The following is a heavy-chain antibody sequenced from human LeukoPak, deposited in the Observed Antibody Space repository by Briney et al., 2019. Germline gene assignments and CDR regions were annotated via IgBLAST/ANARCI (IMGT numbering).Heavy chain of an antibody. D-gene: IGHD2-2*01. CDR1: GSTFSSYA. CDR3: AKRSRVVVPAATTHYYYYMDV. J-gene: IGHJ6*03. V-gene: IGHV3-23*01. Sequence: HPGGSLRLSCAASGSTFSSYAMSWVRQAPGKGLEWVSAISGSGGSTYYADSVKGRFTISRDNSKNTLYLQMNSLRAEDTAVYYCAKRSRVVVPAATTHYYYYMDVWGKGTTVTVSS. CDR2: ISGSGGST.